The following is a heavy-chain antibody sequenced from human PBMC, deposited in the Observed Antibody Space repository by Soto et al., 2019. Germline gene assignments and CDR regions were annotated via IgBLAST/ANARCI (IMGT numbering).Heavy chain of an antibody. CDR2: IAVGSGYT. CDR3: AADATAWQQMVPSDY. Sequence: SVKVSCKASGFTFTSSAFQWVRQARGQRLEWIGWIAVGSGYTNYAQRFQDRVTLTRDMSTATTHMELSRLTSEDTAIYYCAADATAWQQMVPSDYWGQGTLVTVSS. J-gene: IGHJ4*02. D-gene: IGHD2-8*01. CDR1: GFTFTSSA. V-gene: IGHV1-58*01.